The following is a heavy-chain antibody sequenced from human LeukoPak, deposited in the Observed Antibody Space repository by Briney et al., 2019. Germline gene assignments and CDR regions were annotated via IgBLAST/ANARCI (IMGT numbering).Heavy chain of an antibody. V-gene: IGHV1-46*01. CDR3: ARSDMITFGGAPL. J-gene: IGHJ4*02. Sequence: GSVKVSCKASGYTFTSYYMHWVRQAPGQGLEWMGIINPSGGSTSYAQKFQGRVTMTRDTSTSTVYMELSSLRSEDTAVYYCARSDMITFGGAPLWGQGTLVTVSS. D-gene: IGHD3-16*01. CDR2: INPSGGST. CDR1: GYTFTSYY.